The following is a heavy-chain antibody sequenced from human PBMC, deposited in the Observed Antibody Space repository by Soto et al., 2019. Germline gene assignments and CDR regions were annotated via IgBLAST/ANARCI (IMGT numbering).Heavy chain of an antibody. CDR2: ISSSSSTI. V-gene: IGHV3-48*01. D-gene: IGHD3-10*01. Sequence: EVQLVESGGGLVQPGGSLRLSCEASGFTFSSYSMNWVRQAPGKGLEWVSYISSSSSTIYYADSVKGRFTISRDNAKNSLYLQMNSLRAGDTAVYYCARSVWCGELLPQPYYYYGMDVWGQGTTVTVSS. CDR1: GFTFSSYS. J-gene: IGHJ6*02. CDR3: ARSVWCGELLPQPYYYYGMDV.